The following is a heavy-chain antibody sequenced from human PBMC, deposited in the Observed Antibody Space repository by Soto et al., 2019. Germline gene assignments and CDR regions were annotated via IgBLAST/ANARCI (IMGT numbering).Heavy chain of an antibody. CDR3: ARDRDDYGSGNYYNRIDF. CDR2: IIPIFGTP. CDR1: GGIFSTYA. V-gene: IGHV1-69*01. J-gene: IGHJ4*02. D-gene: IGHD3-10*01. Sequence: QVQLVQSGAEVKKPGSSVKVSCKASGGIFSTYAISWLRQAPGQGLEWMGGIIPIFGTPNYAQRFQGRVTITADDSTTTSYMELSRLKAEDTAVYYCARDRDDYGSGNYYNRIDFWGQGTLVTFSS.